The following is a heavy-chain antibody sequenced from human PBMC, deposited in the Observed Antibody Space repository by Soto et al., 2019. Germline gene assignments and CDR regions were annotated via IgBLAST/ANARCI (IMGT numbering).Heavy chain of an antibody. J-gene: IGHJ4*02. CDR2: INPNSGGT. CDR1: GYTFTGYY. Sequence: ASVKVSCKASGYTFTGYYMHWVRQAPGQGLEWMGWINPNSGGTNYAQKFQGWVTMTRDTSISTAYMELSRLRSDDTAVYYCARGEGGPRWGSXDYWGQGTLVTISS. V-gene: IGHV1-2*04. D-gene: IGHD2-21*01. CDR3: ARGEGGPRWGSXDY.